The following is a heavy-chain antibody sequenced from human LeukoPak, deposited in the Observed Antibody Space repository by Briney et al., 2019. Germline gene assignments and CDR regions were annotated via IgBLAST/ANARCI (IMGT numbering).Heavy chain of an antibody. V-gene: IGHV4-59*08. CDR1: GGSISSYY. J-gene: IGHJ4*02. Sequence: SETLSLTCTVSGGSISSYYWSWIRQPPGKGLEWIGYIYYSGSTNYNPSLKSRVTISVDTSKNQFSLKLSFVTAADTAVYYCARLEDGYNLLDYWGQGTLVTVPS. CDR3: ARLEDGYNLLDY. D-gene: IGHD5-24*01. CDR2: IYYSGST.